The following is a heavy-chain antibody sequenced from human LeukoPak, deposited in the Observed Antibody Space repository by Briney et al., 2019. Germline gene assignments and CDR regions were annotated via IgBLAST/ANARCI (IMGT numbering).Heavy chain of an antibody. D-gene: IGHD1-1*01. CDR2: IHYTGST. V-gene: IGHV4-39*01. CDR3: ARHVPIGGHQLANNWFEP. CDR1: GGSISSSNDY. Sequence: SETLSLTCTVSGGSISSSNDYWGWIRQPPGKGLEWIGTIHYTGSTYYNPSLKIRVTISVDTAKNQFSLNLNSVTAANTGVYCCARHVPIGGHQLANNWFEPCGQGTLVTVSS. J-gene: IGHJ5*02.